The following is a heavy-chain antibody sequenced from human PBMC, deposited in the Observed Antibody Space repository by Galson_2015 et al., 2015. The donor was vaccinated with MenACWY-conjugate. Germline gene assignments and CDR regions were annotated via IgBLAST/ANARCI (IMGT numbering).Heavy chain of an antibody. CDR1: GFTLSSYW. Sequence: SLRLSCAASGFTLSSYWISWARQAPGKGLEWVAIIKQDGNDKEYLDSVKGRFTISRDNARNSLYLQMNSLRAEDTAIYYCARGPRGQLPGVDFDYWGQGTLVTVSS. CDR3: ARGPRGQLPGVDFDY. V-gene: IGHV3-7*03. D-gene: IGHD1-26*01. J-gene: IGHJ4*02. CDR2: IKQDGNDK.